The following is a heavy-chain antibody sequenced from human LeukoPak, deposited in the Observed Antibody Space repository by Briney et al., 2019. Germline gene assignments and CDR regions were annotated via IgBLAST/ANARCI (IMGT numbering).Heavy chain of an antibody. CDR3: ARDYDNSGLRHFDL. J-gene: IGHJ2*01. V-gene: IGHV4-59*01. Sequence: PSETLSLTCTVSGASISDYYWSWIRQPPGKGLEWIGYIYYTGTTKYNPSLTSRVTISVDTSKSQFSVKLCSVTAADTAVYYCARDYDNSGLRHFDLWGGGTLVTVSS. CDR2: IYYTGTT. CDR1: GASISDYY. D-gene: IGHD3-22*01.